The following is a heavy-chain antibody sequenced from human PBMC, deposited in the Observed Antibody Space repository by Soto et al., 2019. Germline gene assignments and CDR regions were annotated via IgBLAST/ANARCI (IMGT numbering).Heavy chain of an antibody. CDR2: TRNKANSYTT. J-gene: IGHJ4*02. Sequence: GGSLRLSCAASGFTFSDHYMDWVRQAPGKGLEWVGRTRNKANSYTTEYAASVKGRFTISRDDSKNSLYLQMNSLKTEDTAVYYCARSLTFGGVIAHFDYWGQGTLVTVSS. D-gene: IGHD3-16*02. V-gene: IGHV3-72*01. CDR1: GFTFSDHY. CDR3: ARSLTFGGVIAHFDY.